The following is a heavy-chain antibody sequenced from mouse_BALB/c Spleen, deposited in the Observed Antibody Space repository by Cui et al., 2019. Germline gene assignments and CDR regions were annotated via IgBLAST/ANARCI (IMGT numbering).Heavy chain of an antibody. CDR2: IDPNSGGT. D-gene: IGHD1-1*01. J-gene: IGHJ2*01. Sequence: VHLQPLAAPLVKPGASVKLSCKASGYTFTSYWMHWVKQRPGRGLEWIGRIDPNSGGTKYNEKFKSKATLTVDKPSSTAYMQLSSLTSEDSAVYYCARYDYYGSSYFDYWGQGTTLTVSS. CDR1: GYTFTSYW. CDR3: ARYDYYGSSYFDY. V-gene: IGHV1-72*01.